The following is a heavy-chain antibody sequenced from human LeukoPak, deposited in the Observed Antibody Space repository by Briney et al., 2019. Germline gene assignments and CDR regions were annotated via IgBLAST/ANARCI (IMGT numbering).Heavy chain of an antibody. Sequence: KSSQTLSLTCTVSGGSINNGSYYWSWIRQPAGKGLEWIGRIYASGTTNFNPSLKSRVTISIDTSKNQFSLKLSSVTAADTAVYYCARGARRGGSYYFEYWGQGTLVTVSS. CDR2: IYASGTT. V-gene: IGHV4-61*02. J-gene: IGHJ4*02. D-gene: IGHD1-26*01. CDR1: GGSINNGSYY. CDR3: ARGARRGGSYYFEY.